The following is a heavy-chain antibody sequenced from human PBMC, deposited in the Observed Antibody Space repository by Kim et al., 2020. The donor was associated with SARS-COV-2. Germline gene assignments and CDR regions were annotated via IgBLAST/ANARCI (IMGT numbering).Heavy chain of an antibody. D-gene: IGHD3-9*01. CDR1: GASVESGSHY. J-gene: IGHJ6*02. Sequence: SETLSLTCIVSGASVESGSHYWTWIRQPPGKGLEYIGYTDYSGGTKYSPSLKSRVTISLDRSKNQVSLKLSSVTAADTAVYYCATWYYDSLSGYSDYGVDVWGQGTTVTVSS. CDR2: TDYSGGT. CDR3: ATWYYDSLSGYSDYGVDV. V-gene: IGHV4-61*01.